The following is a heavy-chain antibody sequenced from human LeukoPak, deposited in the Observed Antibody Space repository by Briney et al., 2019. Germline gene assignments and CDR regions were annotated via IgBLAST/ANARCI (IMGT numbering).Heavy chain of an antibody. Sequence: GGSLRLSCAVSGFTFEDYGMSWVRQVPGKGLEWVSGINWNGGSTGYADSVKGRFTISRDNSKNTLYLQMGSLRAEDMAVYYCARDAGYNKYYFDPWGQGTLVTVSS. D-gene: IGHD5-24*01. CDR3: ARDAGYNKYYFDP. CDR1: GFTFEDYG. CDR2: INWNGGST. J-gene: IGHJ5*02. V-gene: IGHV3-20*04.